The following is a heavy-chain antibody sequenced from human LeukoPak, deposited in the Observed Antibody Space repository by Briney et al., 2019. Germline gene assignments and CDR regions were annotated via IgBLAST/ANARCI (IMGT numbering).Heavy chain of an antibody. D-gene: IGHD4-17*01. J-gene: IGHJ3*02. CDR1: GFTFSSYA. V-gene: IGHV3-23*01. Sequence: PGGSLRLSCAASGFTFSSYAMSWVRQAPGKGLEWVSAISGSGGSTYYADSVKGRFTISRDNSKTTLYLQMNSLRAGDTAVYYCVLFGDYESPDGFDIWGQGTMVTVSS. CDR3: VLFGDYESPDGFDI. CDR2: ISGSGGST.